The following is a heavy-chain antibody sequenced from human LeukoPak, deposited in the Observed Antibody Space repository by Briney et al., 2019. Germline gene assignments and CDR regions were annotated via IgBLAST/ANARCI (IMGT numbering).Heavy chain of an antibody. V-gene: IGHV3-33*01. J-gene: IGHJ5*02. CDR2: IWNDGSNK. Sequence: GRSLRLSCAASGFTFSGYAMHWVRQAPGKGLAWVAVIWNDGSNKEYGDSVKGRFTISRDNSKNTLFLQMSSLRAEDTAVYYCARDFSRYSGSYVDHWGQGTLVTVSS. CDR3: ARDFSRYSGSYVDH. CDR1: GFTFSGYA. D-gene: IGHD1-26*01.